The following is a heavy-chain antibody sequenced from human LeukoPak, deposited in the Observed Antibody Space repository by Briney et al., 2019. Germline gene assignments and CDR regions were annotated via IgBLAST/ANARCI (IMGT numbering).Heavy chain of an antibody. D-gene: IGHD4-17*01. CDR2: ISSSGSTI. CDR1: GFTFSSYE. Sequence: GGSLRLSCAASGFTFSSYEMNWVRQATGKGLEWVSYISSSGSTIYYADSVKGRFTISRDNAKNSLYLQMNSLRAEDTAVYYCARDADDYGDYGYFQHWGQGTLVTVSS. CDR3: ARDADDYGDYGYFQH. J-gene: IGHJ1*01. V-gene: IGHV3-48*03.